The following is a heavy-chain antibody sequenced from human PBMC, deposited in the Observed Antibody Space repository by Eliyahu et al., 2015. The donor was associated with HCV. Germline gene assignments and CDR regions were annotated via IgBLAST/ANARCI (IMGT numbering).Heavy chain of an antibody. CDR1: EXTFSSXG. V-gene: IGHV3-30*18. CDR3: AKGRLGYCSSTSCPHDAFDI. CDR2: ISYDGSNK. J-gene: IGHJ3*02. D-gene: IGHD2-2*01. Sequence: QVQLVESGGGVVQPGRSLRLSXAASEXTFSSXGLHWXRQAPGKGLEWVSLISYDGSNKYYADSVKGRFTISRDNSKNTLYLQMNSLRGEDSAVYYCAKGRLGYCSSTSCPHDAFDIWGQGTMVTVSS.